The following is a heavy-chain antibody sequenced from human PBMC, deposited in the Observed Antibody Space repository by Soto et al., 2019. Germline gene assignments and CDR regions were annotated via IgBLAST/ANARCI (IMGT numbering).Heavy chain of an antibody. CDR1: GGTFSSYA. Sequence: SVKVSCKASGGTFSSYAISWVRQAPGQGLEWMGGIIPIFGTANYAQKFQGRVTITADKSTSTAYMELSSLRSEDTAVYYCARVEEWLPNRNWFDPWGQGTLVTVSS. J-gene: IGHJ5*02. CDR3: ARVEEWLPNRNWFDP. D-gene: IGHD3-3*01. V-gene: IGHV1-69*06. CDR2: IIPIFGTA.